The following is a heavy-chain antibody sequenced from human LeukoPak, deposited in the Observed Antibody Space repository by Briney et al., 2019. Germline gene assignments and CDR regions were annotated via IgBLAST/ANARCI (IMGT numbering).Heavy chain of an antibody. V-gene: IGHV3-7*01. CDR1: GFTFSNHW. CDR2: IKPDGSEE. CDR3: ARDLRVAVTGNWRWFDP. J-gene: IGHJ5*02. Sequence: HPGGSLRLSCVASGFTFSNHWKSWVRQAPGKGLEWVANIKPDGSEEHYVDSVKGRFTISRDNTKNSLCLQMNSLRGGDTAVYFCARDLRVAVTGNWRWFDPWGLGTLVTVSS. D-gene: IGHD6-19*01.